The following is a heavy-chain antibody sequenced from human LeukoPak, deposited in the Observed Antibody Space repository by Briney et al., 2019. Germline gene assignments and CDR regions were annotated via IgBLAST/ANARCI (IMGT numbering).Heavy chain of an antibody. Sequence: GRSLRPSCAASGVDSGDYAMRWVCQGPGKGLERGGFIRSKAGGGTTEYAASLQGRFTISRDDSKGIAYLQMNSLKSEDTAVYFCTREEYDIDTSGYYYVDYWGQGTLVTVSS. J-gene: IGHJ4*02. CDR1: GVDSGDYA. CDR2: IRSKAGGGTT. D-gene: IGHD3-22*01. V-gene: IGHV3-49*04. CDR3: TREEYDIDTSGYYYVDY.